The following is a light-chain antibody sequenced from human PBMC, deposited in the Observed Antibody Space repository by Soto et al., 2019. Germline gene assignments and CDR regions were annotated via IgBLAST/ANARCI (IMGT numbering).Light chain of an antibody. V-gene: IGKV3-11*01. Sequence: EIVVTQSPATLSLSPGETATLSCRASQSISTYLAWYQQKPGQAPRLLIYDASNSATGIPARFSGSGSATDFTLTFSSLEPEDFQVDYCQQRSTLPLTFGGGTKVEVK. CDR2: DAS. J-gene: IGKJ4*01. CDR1: QSISTY. CDR3: QQRSTLPLT.